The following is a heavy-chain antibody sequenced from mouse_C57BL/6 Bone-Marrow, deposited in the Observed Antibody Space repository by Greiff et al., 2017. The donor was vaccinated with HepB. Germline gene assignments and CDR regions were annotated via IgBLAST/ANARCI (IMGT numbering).Heavy chain of an antibody. J-gene: IGHJ1*03. D-gene: IGHD2-3*01. Sequence: QVQLQQPGAELVKPGASVKLSCKASGYTFTSYWMHWVKQRPGQGLEWIGEIDPSDSYTNYNQKFKGKSTLTVDKSSSTAYMQLSSLTSEDSAVYYCASDGYSLYWYFDVWGTGTTVTVSS. V-gene: IGHV1-69*01. CDR2: IDPSDSYT. CDR1: GYTFTSYW. CDR3: ASDGYSLYWYFDV.